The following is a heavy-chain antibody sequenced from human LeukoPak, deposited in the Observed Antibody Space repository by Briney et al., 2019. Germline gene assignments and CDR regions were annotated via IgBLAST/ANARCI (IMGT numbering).Heavy chain of an antibody. D-gene: IGHD5-24*01. J-gene: IGHJ6*03. Sequence: SETLSFTCTVSGGSISSSSYYWGWIRQPPGKGLEWIGSIYYSGSTNYNPSLKSRVTISVDTSKNQFSLKLSSVTAADTAVYYCARGGGMGHYYYYMDVWGKGTTVTISS. V-gene: IGHV4-39*07. CDR1: GGSISSSSYY. CDR2: IYYSGST. CDR3: ARGGGMGHYYYYMDV.